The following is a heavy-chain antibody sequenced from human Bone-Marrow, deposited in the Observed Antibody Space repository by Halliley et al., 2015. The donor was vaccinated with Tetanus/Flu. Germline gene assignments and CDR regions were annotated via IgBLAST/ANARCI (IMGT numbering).Heavy chain of an antibody. Sequence: IIKQDGSEKYYVDSVKGRFTISRDNAENSLFLQMNSLRAEDTAVYYCARDTNRLFDYWGQGTLVTVSS. D-gene: IGHD2-8*01. CDR2: IKQDGSEK. J-gene: IGHJ4*02. CDR3: ARDTNRLFDY. V-gene: IGHV3-7*03.